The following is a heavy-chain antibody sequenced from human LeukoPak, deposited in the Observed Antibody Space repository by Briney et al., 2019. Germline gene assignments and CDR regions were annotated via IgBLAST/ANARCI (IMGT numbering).Heavy chain of an antibody. Sequence: GGSLRLSCAASGFTFSSYWMHWVRQAPGKGLVWVSRINTDGSSTSYADSVKGRFTISRDNAKNTLYLQMNSLRAEDTAVYYCARAHDYYDSMTGGFAYYFDYWGRGTLVTVSS. V-gene: IGHV3-74*01. D-gene: IGHD3-22*01. J-gene: IGHJ4*02. CDR3: ARAHDYYDSMTGGFAYYFDY. CDR2: INTDGSST. CDR1: GFTFSSYW.